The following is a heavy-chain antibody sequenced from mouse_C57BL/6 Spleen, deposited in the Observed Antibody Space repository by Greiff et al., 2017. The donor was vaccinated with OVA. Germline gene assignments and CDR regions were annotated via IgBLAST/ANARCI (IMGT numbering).Heavy chain of an antibody. CDR1: GSTFPSYW. J-gene: IGHJ2*01. CDR3: ARNAYYSKGYYFDY. D-gene: IGHD2-5*01. V-gene: IGHV1-69*01. Sequence: QVQLKQPGAELVIPGASVKLSCKASGSTFPSYWMHWVQQRPGHGLEWIGELDPSDSYTTYNHKFKGKSTLTVAKSSSTAYMQLSSLTSEDSAVYYCARNAYYSKGYYFDYWGQGTTLTVSS. CDR2: LDPSDSYT.